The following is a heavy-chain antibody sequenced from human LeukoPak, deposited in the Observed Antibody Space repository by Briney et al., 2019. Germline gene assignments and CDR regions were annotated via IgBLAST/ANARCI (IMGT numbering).Heavy chain of an antibody. CDR3: ARASTDYDFWSGYLGAFDI. D-gene: IGHD3-3*01. CDR1: VFTFGNYG. Sequence: RRSLRFSCAASVFTFGNYGMPWGRQSPAQGLQRVSHIKTSSSTIYYADSVKGRFTISRDNAKNSLYLQMNSLRAEDTAVYYCARASTDYDFWSGYLGAFDIWGQGTMVTVSS. V-gene: IGHV3-48*01. J-gene: IGHJ3*02. CDR2: IKTSSSTI.